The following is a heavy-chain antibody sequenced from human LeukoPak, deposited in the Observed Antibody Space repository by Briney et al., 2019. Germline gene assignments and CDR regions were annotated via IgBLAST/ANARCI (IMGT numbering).Heavy chain of an antibody. V-gene: IGHV1-69*05. D-gene: IGHD1-20*01. CDR1: GVTFSSYA. Sequence: SVKVSCKACGVTFSSYAISWVRQAPGQGLEWIGGLRPVFGPINSAQKFQDRVTLTKDDSTTTAYMELRSLRSEDTAVYYCATNPMTGYHLGDHFYFYMAVWGKGTTVTVS. CDR2: LRPVFGPI. J-gene: IGHJ6*03. CDR3: ATNPMTGYHLGDHFYFYMAV.